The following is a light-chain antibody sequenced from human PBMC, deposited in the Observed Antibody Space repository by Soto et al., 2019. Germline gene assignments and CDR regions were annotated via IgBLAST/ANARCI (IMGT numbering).Light chain of an antibody. CDR3: QQKGSTPGT. J-gene: IGKJ1*01. CDR2: GAS. Sequence: EIVLTQSPGTLSLSPGERATLSCRASQSVSSSYLAWYQRKPGQAPRLLIYGASSRATGIPDRCRGSGSGTDFTTPLSRLEPEDFAVYYWQQKGSTPGTVGQGTRVEIK. V-gene: IGKV3-20*01. CDR1: QSVSSSY.